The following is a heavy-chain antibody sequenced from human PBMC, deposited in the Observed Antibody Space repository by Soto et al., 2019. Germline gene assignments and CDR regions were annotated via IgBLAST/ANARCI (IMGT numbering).Heavy chain of an antibody. Sequence: QVQLVQSGAEVKKPESSEKVSCKTSGGTFVRHVISWVRQAPGQGPEWMGKINPLSGIPNYAQKFQDRVTFTADTDSSTAYMELCSLRSDDTAVYYCATPACAATWCSPSHNLDHWGQGTLVTVSS. CDR2: INPLSGIP. V-gene: IGHV1-69*09. CDR1: GGTFVRHV. D-gene: IGHD2-15*01. CDR3: ATPACAATWCSPSHNLDH. J-gene: IGHJ4*02.